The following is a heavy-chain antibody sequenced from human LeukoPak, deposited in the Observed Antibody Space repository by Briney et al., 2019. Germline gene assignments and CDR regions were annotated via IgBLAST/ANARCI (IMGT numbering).Heavy chain of an antibody. D-gene: IGHD3-22*01. J-gene: IGHJ4*02. CDR1: GFTFSSYS. CDR3: ARDDGSGYDDY. Sequence: GGSLRLSCAACGFTFSSYSMNWVRQAPGKGLEWVSSISSSSSYIYYADSVKGRFTISRDNAKNSLYLQMNSLRAEDTAVYYCARDDGSGYDDYWGQGTLVTVSS. V-gene: IGHV3-21*01. CDR2: ISSSSSYI.